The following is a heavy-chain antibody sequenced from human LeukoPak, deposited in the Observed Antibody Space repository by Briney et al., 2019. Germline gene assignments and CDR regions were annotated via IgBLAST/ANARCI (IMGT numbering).Heavy chain of an antibody. V-gene: IGHV4-34*01. CDR1: GGSFSGYY. CDR3: ATGDYDSSGSIGFDI. Sequence: SETLSLTCAVYGGSFSGYYWSWIRQPPGKGLEWIGEINHSGSTNYNPSLKSRVTISVDTSKNQFSLKLSSVTAADTAVYYCATGDYDSSGSIGFDICGEGTMVTVSS. J-gene: IGHJ3*02. D-gene: IGHD3-22*01. CDR2: INHSGST.